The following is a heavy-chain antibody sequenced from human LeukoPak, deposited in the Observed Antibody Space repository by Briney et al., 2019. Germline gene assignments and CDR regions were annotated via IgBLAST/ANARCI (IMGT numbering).Heavy chain of an antibody. V-gene: IGHV4-59*02. J-gene: IGHJ4*02. CDR1: GDSVSSVY. CDR2: IYDSGST. D-gene: IGHD6-13*01. CDR3: ARVSSSWYDFDY. Sequence: SETLSLTCNVSGDSVSSVYWSWIRQPPGKGLEWIGYIYDSGSTNYNPSLKSRVTISVDTSKNQFSLKLTSVTAADTAVYYCARVSSSWYDFDYWGQGTLVTVSS.